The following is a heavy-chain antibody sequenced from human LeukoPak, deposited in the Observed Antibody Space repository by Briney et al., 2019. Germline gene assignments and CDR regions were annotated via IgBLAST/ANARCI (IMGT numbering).Heavy chain of an antibody. J-gene: IGHJ6*02. CDR3: ARQVGTGRITIFGVVDEFGYGMDV. D-gene: IGHD3-3*01. CDR1: GGSISSYY. CDR2: IYYSGST. Sequence: SETLSLTCTVSGGSISSYYWSWIRQPPGKGLEWIGYIYYSGSTNYNPSLKSRVTISVDTSKNQFSLKLSSVTAADTAVYYCARQVGTGRITIFGVVDEFGYGMDVWGQGTTVTVSS. V-gene: IGHV4-59*08.